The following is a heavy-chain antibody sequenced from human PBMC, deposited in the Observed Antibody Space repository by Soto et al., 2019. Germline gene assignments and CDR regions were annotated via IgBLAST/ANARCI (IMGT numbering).Heavy chain of an antibody. CDR3: SRHNYGSGSTYFDY. CDR2: IYYSGST. Sequence: SETLSLTCTVSGGPISSYYWSWIRQPPGKGLEWIGYIYYSGSTNYNPSLKSRVTISVDTSKNQFSLKLNSMTAADTAVYFCSRHNYGSGSTYFDYWGQGTLVTGLL. J-gene: IGHJ4*02. CDR1: GGPISSYY. V-gene: IGHV4-59*08. D-gene: IGHD3-10*01.